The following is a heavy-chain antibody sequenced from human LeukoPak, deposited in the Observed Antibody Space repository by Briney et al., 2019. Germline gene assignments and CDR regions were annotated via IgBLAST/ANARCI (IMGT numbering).Heavy chain of an antibody. CDR3: AAKSYYYGSGSVASLDY. Sequence: GGSLRLSCAASGFTFSSYAMSWVRQAPGKGLEWVSAISGSGGSTYYADSVKGRFTIPRDNPKNTLYLQMNSLRAEDTAVYYCAAKSYYYGSGSVASLDYWGQGTLVTVSS. V-gene: IGHV3-23*01. CDR2: ISGSGGST. J-gene: IGHJ4*02. CDR1: GFTFSSYA. D-gene: IGHD3-10*01.